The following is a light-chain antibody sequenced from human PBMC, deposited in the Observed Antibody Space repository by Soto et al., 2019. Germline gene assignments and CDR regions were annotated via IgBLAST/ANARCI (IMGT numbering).Light chain of an antibody. V-gene: IGKV2D-29*01. CDR3: MQGIEVPWT. Sequence: DVVMTQTPLSLSVTPGQPASISCKSSQSLLYSDGKTYLYWYLQKPGQPPQLLIFEVSNRFSGVPDRFRVSRSGTDFTLEISRVEAEDVGVYYCMQGIEVPWTFGKGTKVEIK. CDR1: QSLLYSDGKTY. J-gene: IGKJ1*01. CDR2: EVS.